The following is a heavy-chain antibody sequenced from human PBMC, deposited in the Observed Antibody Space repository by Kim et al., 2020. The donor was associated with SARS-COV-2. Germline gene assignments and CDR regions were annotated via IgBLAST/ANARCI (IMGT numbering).Heavy chain of an antibody. J-gene: IGHJ5*02. Sequence: SPALKSRVTISLDTAKNHFSLKLSSVTAADTAVYYCARGGSGPNWFDPWGQGTLVTVSS. CDR3: ARGGSGPNWFDP. V-gene: IGHV4-59*09. D-gene: IGHD3-10*01.